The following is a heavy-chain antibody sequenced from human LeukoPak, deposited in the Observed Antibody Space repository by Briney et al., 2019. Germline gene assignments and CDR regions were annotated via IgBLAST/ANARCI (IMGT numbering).Heavy chain of an antibody. CDR1: GFTFSSYA. D-gene: IGHD3-9*01. Sequence: GGSLRLSCAASGFTFSSYAMSWVRQAPGKGLECISGFSGSGGSTYYADSVKGRFTISRDNSKNTLYLQMNSLRAEDTAVYYCARLLRYFVGYWGQGTLVTVSS. CDR2: FSGSGGST. V-gene: IGHV3-23*01. J-gene: IGHJ4*02. CDR3: ARLLRYFVGY.